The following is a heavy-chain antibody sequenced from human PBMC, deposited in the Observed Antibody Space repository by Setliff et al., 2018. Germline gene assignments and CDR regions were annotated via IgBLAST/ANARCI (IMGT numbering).Heavy chain of an antibody. D-gene: IGHD6-19*01. CDR2: IYYSGNT. CDR3: AKDSSGWPHSLISYFQH. CDR1: GYSISSGYY. V-gene: IGHV4-38-2*02. Sequence: SETLSLTCAVSGYSISSGYYWGWIRQPPGKGLEWIGSIYYSGNTYYNPSLKSRVTISIDTSTNQVSLKLTSATAADTAVYYCAKDSSGWPHSLISYFQHWGQGTLVTVS. J-gene: IGHJ1*01.